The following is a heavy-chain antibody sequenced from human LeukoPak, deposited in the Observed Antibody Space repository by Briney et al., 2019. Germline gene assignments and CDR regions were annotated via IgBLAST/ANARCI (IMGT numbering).Heavy chain of an antibody. D-gene: IGHD1-26*01. V-gene: IGHV3-33*06. CDR2: IWYDGSNK. CDR1: GFTFSSYG. J-gene: IGHJ4*02. CDR3: AKDRGSLGTYFDY. Sequence: GGSLRLSCAASGFTFSSYGMYWVRQAPGKGLEWVAVIWYDGSNKYYADSVKGRFTISRDNSKNTLYLQMSSLRAEDTAVYYCAKDRGSLGTYFDYWGQGTLVTVSS.